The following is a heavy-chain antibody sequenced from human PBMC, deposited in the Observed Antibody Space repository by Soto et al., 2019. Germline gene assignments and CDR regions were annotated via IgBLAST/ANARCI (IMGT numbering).Heavy chain of an antibody. D-gene: IGHD3-3*01. Sequence: QVQLVQSGAEVKKPGASVKVSCKASGYTFTSYGISWVRQAPGQGLEWMGWISAYNGNTNYAQKLQGRVTMTTDKSTGPAALEQWSLRSDDTAVSYCARYPVVLIDASNYEFWSGYDNTRFSYWGKGTLVAVSS. J-gene: IGHJ4*02. V-gene: IGHV1-18*01. CDR1: GYTFTSYG. CDR3: ARYPVVLIDASNYEFWSGYDNTRFSY. CDR2: ISAYNGNT.